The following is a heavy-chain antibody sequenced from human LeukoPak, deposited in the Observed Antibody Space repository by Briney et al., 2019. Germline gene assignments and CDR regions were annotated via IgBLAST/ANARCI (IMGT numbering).Heavy chain of an antibody. CDR1: GFAFSXYX. D-gene: IGHD2-2*01. V-gene: IGHV3-30-3*01. J-gene: IGHJ4*02. Sequence: GRSLRLSCAASGFAFSXYXMHWVRQAPGKGXXXXXVISYDGSTXXXXXXXXXRFTISRDNSKNTLYLQMNSLRAEDTAIYYCAKDYCSSTSCPQKDWGQGTLVTVSS. CDR3: AKDYCSSTSCPQKD. CDR2: ISYDGSTX.